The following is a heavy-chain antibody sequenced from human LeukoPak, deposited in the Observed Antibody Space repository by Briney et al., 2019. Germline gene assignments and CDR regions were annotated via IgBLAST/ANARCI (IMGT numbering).Heavy chain of an antibody. V-gene: IGHV1-69*05. D-gene: IGHD3-10*01. CDR1: GGTFSSYA. CDR2: IIPIFGTA. J-gene: IGHJ4*02. CDR3: ARAKYYYGSGSYYNELEDY. Sequence: TVKVSCKASGGTFSSYAISWVRQAPGQGLEWMGRIIPIFGTANYAQKFQGRVTITTDESTSTAYMELSSLRSEDTAVYYCARAKYYYGSGSYYNELEDYWGQGTLVTVSS.